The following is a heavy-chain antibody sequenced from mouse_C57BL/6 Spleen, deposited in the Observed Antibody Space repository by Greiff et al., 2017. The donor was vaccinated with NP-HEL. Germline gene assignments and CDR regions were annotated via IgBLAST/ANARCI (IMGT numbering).Heavy chain of an antibody. V-gene: IGHV5-9-1*02. CDR3: TREGADGYYGGEWFAY. CDR2: ISSGGDYI. J-gene: IGHJ3*01. Sequence: EVQLQQSGEGLVKPGGSLKLSCAASGFTFSSYAMSWVRQTPEKRLEWVAYISSGGDYIYYADTVKGRFTISRDNARNTLYLQMSSLKSEDTAMYYCTREGADGYYGGEWFAYWGQGTLVTVSA. CDR1: GFTFSSYA. D-gene: IGHD2-3*01.